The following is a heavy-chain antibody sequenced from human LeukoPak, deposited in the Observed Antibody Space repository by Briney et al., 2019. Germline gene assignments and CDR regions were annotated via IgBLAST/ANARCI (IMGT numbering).Heavy chain of an antibody. D-gene: IGHD6-19*01. CDR2: IRSKAYGGTT. CDR1: GFTFGDYA. Sequence: PGGSLRLSCTASGFTFGDYAMSWVRQAPGKGLEWVGFIRSKAYGGTTEYAASVKGRFTISRDDSKSIAYLQMNSLETEDTAVYYCTRDVAGYFDYWGQGTLVTVSS. V-gene: IGHV3-49*04. CDR3: TRDVAGYFDY. J-gene: IGHJ4*02.